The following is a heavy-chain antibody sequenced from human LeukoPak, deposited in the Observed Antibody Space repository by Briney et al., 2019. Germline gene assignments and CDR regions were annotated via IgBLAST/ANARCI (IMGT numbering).Heavy chain of an antibody. D-gene: IGHD3-10*01. CDR2: INHSGST. J-gene: IGHJ6*04. CDR1: GGSFSGYY. Sequence: SETLSLTCAVYGGSFSGYYWSWIRQPPGKGLEWIGEINHSGSTNYNPSLKSRVTISVDTSKNQFSLKLSSVTAADTAVYYCARVKYYYGSGSYCFLDVWGKGTTVTVSS. V-gene: IGHV4-34*01. CDR3: ARVKYYYGSGSYCFLDV.